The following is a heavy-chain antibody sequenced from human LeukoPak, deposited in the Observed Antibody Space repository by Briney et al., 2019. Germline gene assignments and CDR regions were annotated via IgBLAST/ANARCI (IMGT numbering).Heavy chain of an antibody. D-gene: IGHD1-1*01. CDR3: ARDLDYYFDY. CDR2: IKQDGSEK. V-gene: IGHV3-7*01. J-gene: IGHJ4*02. CDR1: GFTFRNSA. Sequence: PGGSLRLSCAASGFTFRNSAMSWVRQAPGKGLEWVANIKQDGSEKYYVDSVKGRFTISRDNAKNSLYLRMNSLRAEDTAVYYCARDLDYYFDYWGQGTLVTVSS.